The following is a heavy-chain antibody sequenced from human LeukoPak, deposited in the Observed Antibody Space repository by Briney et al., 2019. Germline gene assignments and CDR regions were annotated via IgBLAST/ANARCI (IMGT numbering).Heavy chain of an antibody. Sequence: GGSLRLSCVASGFTFSSNGMHWVRQAPGQAPGKGLEWVAVMSYDGSHEYYADSVKGRFTISRDNPKSTLYLQMNSLRPEDTAVYYCARAFGGSYSSTVDYWGQGTLVTVSS. V-gene: IGHV3-30*03. J-gene: IGHJ4*02. CDR2: MSYDGSHE. D-gene: IGHD1-26*01. CDR3: ARAFGGSYSSTVDY. CDR1: GFTFSSNG.